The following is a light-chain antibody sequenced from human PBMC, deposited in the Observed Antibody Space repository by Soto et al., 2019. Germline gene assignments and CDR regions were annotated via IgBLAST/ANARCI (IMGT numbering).Light chain of an antibody. CDR1: QSLVHIDGNTY. CDR2: KIS. CDR3: MQATQSYT. V-gene: IGKV2-24*01. Sequence: DIVLTQTRLSSPVTLGQPASISCRSSQSLVHIDGNTYFNWLQQRPGQPPRLLIYKISNRFPGVPDRFGGSGAGTDVTLKISRVEAEDVGVYYCMQATQSYTFGQGTRLEIK. J-gene: IGKJ2*01.